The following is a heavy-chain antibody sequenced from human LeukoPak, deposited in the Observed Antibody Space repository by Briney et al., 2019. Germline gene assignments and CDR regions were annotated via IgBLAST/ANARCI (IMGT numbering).Heavy chain of an antibody. CDR3: ARESVGPYYYYGMDV. V-gene: IGHV3-48*03. D-gene: IGHD1-26*01. J-gene: IGHJ6*02. CDR1: GFTFSSYE. CDR2: ISSGGSTI. Sequence: GGSLSLSCAASGFTFSSYEMNWVRQAPGKGLEWVSYISSGGSTIYYADSVKGRFTISRDNAKNSLYLQMNSLRAEDTAVYYCARESVGPYYYYGMDVWGQGTTVTVSS.